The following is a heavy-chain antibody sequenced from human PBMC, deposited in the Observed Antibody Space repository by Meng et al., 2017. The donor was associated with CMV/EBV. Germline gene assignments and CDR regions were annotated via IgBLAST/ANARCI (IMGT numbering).Heavy chain of an antibody. CDR2: IYYSGST. D-gene: IGHD1-14*01. CDR1: CGSSSSGDYY. J-gene: IGHJ4*02. V-gene: IGHV4-30-4*08. Sequence: QVLRQYSGPGLVNPSRPLSPPGPALCGSSSSGDYYCSWSRQPPGKCLEWIGYIYYSGSTYYNPSLKSRVTISVDTSMNQFSLKMSSVTAADTAVYYCARVMGPNRTPYYFDYWGQGTLVTVSS. CDR3: ARVMGPNRTPYYFDY.